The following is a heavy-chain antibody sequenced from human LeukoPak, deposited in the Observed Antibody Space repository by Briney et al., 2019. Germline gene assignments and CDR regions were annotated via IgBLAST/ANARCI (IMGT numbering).Heavy chain of an antibody. CDR2: IIPIFGTA. Sequence: GASVKVSCKASGGTFSSYAISWVRQAPGQGLEWMGRIIPIFGTANYAQKFQGRVTITTDESTSTAYMELSSLRSEDTAVYYCARDYYDSPLLIDHWGQGTLVTVSS. D-gene: IGHD3-22*01. V-gene: IGHV1-69*05. CDR1: GGTFSSYA. CDR3: ARDYYDSPLLIDH. J-gene: IGHJ4*02.